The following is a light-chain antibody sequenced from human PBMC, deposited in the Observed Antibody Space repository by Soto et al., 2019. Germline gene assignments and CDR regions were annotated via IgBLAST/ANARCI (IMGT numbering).Light chain of an antibody. Sequence: DIQMTQSPSTLYGSVGDRVTITCRASQTISSWLAWYQQKPGKAPKLLIFDASTLKTGVPSRFSGSGSGTDFSFTISSLQPEDIATYYCQQSNDLVSFGQGTRLE. J-gene: IGKJ5*01. CDR1: QTISSW. CDR2: DAS. V-gene: IGKV1-5*01. CDR3: QQSNDLVS.